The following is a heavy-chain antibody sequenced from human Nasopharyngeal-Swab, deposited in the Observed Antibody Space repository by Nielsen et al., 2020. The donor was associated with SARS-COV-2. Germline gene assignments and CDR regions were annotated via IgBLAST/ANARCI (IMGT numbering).Heavy chain of an antibody. CDR2: ISGSGGST. V-gene: IGHV3-23*01. CDR1: GFTFSDYY. CDR3: AKDQSRNFYYYDSSGKNAFDI. D-gene: IGHD3-22*01. Sequence: GGSLRLSCAASGFTFSDYYMSWVRQAPGKGLEWVSAISGSGGSTYYADSVKGRFTISRDNSKNTLYLQMNSLRAEDTAVYYCAKDQSRNFYYYDSSGKNAFDIWGQGTMVTVSS. J-gene: IGHJ3*02.